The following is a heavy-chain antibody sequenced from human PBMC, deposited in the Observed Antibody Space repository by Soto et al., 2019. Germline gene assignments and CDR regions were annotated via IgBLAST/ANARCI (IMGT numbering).Heavy chain of an antibody. Sequence: TLSLTCAVYGGSFSGYYWSWIRQPPGKGLEWIGEINHSGSTNYNPSLKSRVTISVDTSKNQFSLKLSSVTAADTAVYYCARLAAASYYYYYYGMDVWGQGTTVTVSS. V-gene: IGHV4-34*01. D-gene: IGHD6-13*01. CDR2: INHSGST. CDR3: ARLAAASYYYYYYGMDV. J-gene: IGHJ6*02. CDR1: GGSFSGYY.